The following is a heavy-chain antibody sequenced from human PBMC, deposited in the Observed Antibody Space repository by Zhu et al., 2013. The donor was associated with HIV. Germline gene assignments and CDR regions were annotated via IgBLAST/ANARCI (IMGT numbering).Heavy chain of an antibody. CDR1: GYTFTSYY. CDR3: ATPRYYYGSGSYMPYHYYGMDV. Sequence: QVQLVQSGAEVKKPGASVKVSCKASGYTFTSYYMHWVRQAPGQGLEWMGIINPSGGSTSYAQKFQGRVTMTRDTSTSTVYMELSSLRSEDTAVYYCATPRYYYGSGSYMPYHYYGMDVWGQGTTVTVSS. V-gene: IGHV1-46*01. J-gene: IGHJ6*02. CDR2: INPSGGST. D-gene: IGHD3-10*01.